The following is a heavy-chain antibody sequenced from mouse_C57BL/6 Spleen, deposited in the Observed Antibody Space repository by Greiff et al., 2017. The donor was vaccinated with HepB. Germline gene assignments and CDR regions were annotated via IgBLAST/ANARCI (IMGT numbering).Heavy chain of an antibody. Sequence: EVQWVESGGGLVKPGGSLKLSCAASGFTFSDYGMHWVRQAPEKGLEWVAYISSGSSTIYYADTVKGRFTISRDNAKNTLFLQMTSLRSEDTAMYYCARAFYYGSSYVDYWGQGTTLTVSS. D-gene: IGHD1-1*01. J-gene: IGHJ2*01. CDR1: GFTFSDYG. V-gene: IGHV5-17*01. CDR3: ARAFYYGSSYVDY. CDR2: ISSGSSTI.